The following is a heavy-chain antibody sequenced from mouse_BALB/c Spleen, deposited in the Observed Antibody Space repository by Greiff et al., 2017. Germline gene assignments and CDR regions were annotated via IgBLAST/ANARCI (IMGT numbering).Heavy chain of an antibody. Sequence: EVHLVESGGGLVKPGGSLKLSCAASGFTFSDYYMYWVRQTPEKRLEWVATISDGGSYTYYPDSVKGRFTISRDNAKNNLYLQMSSLKSEDTAMYYCARDRGGTGAYWGQGTLVTVSA. J-gene: IGHJ3*01. CDR2: ISDGGSYT. CDR1: GFTFSDYY. D-gene: IGHD4-1*01. V-gene: IGHV5-4*02. CDR3: ARDRGGTGAY.